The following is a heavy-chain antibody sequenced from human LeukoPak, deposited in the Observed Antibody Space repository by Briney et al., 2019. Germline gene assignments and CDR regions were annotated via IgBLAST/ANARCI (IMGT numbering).Heavy chain of an antibody. J-gene: IGHJ4*02. V-gene: IGHV3-7*03. CDR2: IKQDGSER. D-gene: IGHD6-19*01. CDR3: ATGAGCGY. Sequence: PGGSLRLSCAASRFTFSSYWMTWVRQAPGKGLEWVANIKQDGSERNYVDSVKGRFTISRDNAKNSLYLQMNTLRDEDTAVYYCATGAGCGYWGQGTLVTVSS. CDR1: RFTFSSYW.